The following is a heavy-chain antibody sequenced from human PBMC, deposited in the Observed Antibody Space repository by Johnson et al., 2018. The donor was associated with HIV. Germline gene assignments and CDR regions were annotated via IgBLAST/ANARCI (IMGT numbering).Heavy chain of an antibody. D-gene: IGHD6-6*01. CDR3: ARERQLESSAFDI. CDR1: GFTFEDYG. V-gene: IGHV3-30*19. Sequence: QVQLVESGGGVARPGGSLRLSCAASGFTFEDYGMNWVRQAPGKGLEWVAVISYDGSNKYYADSVKGRFTISRDNSENTLYLQMNSLRAEDTAVYYCARERQLESSAFDIWGQGTMVTVSS. CDR2: ISYDGSNK. J-gene: IGHJ3*02.